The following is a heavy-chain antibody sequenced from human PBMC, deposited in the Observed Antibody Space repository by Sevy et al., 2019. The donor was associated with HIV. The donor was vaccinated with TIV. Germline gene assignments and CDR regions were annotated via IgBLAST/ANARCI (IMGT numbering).Heavy chain of an antibody. J-gene: IGHJ6*02. Sequence: GGSLRLSCAASGFTFSNYAMSWVRQAPGKGLEWVSSISRSGSSTDYADSVKGRFTISRDNSMNTLYVQMNSLRAEDRAVSYCAKVDVVVPVADDGLDVWGQGTTVTVSS. CDR3: AKVDVVVPVADDGLDV. CDR1: GFTFSNYA. CDR2: ISRSGSST. V-gene: IGHV3-23*01. D-gene: IGHD2-2*01.